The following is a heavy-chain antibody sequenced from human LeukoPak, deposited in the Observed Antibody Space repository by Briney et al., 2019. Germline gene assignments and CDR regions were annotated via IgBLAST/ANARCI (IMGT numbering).Heavy chain of an antibody. J-gene: IGHJ3*02. CDR2: IDNDGSDS. Sequence: AGGSLRLSCAASEFTFTNYWMHWVRHAPGEGLVWVSRIDNDGSDSMYADSVKGRFTISRDNAKNTVYLQMHSLRADDTAVYYCARGGYHHGFDIWGQGTMVTVSS. CDR3: ARGGYHHGFDI. CDR1: EFTFTNYW. V-gene: IGHV3-74*03. D-gene: IGHD1-14*01.